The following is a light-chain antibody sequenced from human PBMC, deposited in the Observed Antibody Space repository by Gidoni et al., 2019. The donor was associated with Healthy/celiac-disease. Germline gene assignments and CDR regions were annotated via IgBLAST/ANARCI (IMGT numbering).Light chain of an antibody. Sequence: DLQMTLSPSSVSASVGDRVTITCRASQSISSWLVLYQQKPGKAPKILIDAASSLQSGVPSRFSGSGSGTDFTITISSLQPEDFATYYCQQANSFPRTFGGGTKVEIK. CDR3: QQANSFPRT. CDR2: AAS. J-gene: IGKJ4*01. CDR1: QSISSW. V-gene: IGKV1-12*01.